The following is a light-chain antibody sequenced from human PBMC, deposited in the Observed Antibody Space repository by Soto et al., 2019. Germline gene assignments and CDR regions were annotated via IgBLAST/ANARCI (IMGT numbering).Light chain of an antibody. J-gene: IGKJ2*01. V-gene: IGKV3-15*01. CDR2: GAS. CDR1: QSINSN. CDR3: QQYNNWPPYT. Sequence: EIVMTQSPATLSVSPGERATLSCRASQSINSNLAWHQQKPGQAARLLIYGASTRATDIPARFSGGGSGTASTLTISSLQSEDFALYYCQQYNNWPPYTFGQGTKLEIK.